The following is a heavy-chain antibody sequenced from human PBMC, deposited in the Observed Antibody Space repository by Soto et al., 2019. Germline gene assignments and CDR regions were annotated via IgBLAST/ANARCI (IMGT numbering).Heavy chain of an antibody. CDR2: ISYDGTNK. D-gene: IGHD6-6*01. CDR3: ARDEQLALDY. CDR1: GFTFSNYA. V-gene: IGHV3-30-3*01. Sequence: QVQLVESGGGVVQPGRSLRLSCAASGFTFSNYAMHWVRQAPGKGLEWVAVISYDGTNKYYADSVKGRFTISRDNSKDTLYLQMNSLRAEDTAVYYCARDEQLALDYWGQGTLVTVSS. J-gene: IGHJ4*02.